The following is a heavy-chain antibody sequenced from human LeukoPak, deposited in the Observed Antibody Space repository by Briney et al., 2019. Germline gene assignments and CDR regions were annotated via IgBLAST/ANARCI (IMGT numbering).Heavy chain of an antibody. CDR3: ARDDPRWFGESPFDY. J-gene: IGHJ4*02. CDR2: ISSSGSTI. CDR1: GFTFSDYY. Sequence: GGSLRLSCAASGFTFSDYYMSWIRQAPGKGLEWVSYISSSGSTIYYADSVKGRFTISRDSAKNSLYLQMNSLRAEDTAVYYCARDDPRWFGESPFDYWGQGTLVTVSS. V-gene: IGHV3-11*04. D-gene: IGHD3-10*01.